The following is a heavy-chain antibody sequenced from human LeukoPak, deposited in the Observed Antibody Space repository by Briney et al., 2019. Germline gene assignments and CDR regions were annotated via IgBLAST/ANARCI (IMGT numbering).Heavy chain of an antibody. CDR1: GGSFGGYY. J-gene: IGHJ4*02. Sequence: SETLSLTCAVYGGSFGGYYWSWIRQPPGKGLEWIGEINHSGSTNYNPSLKSRVTISVDTSKNQFSLKLSSVTAADTAVYYCARVAYSSSWRRQTARSVEDYFDYWGQGTLVTVSS. D-gene: IGHD6-13*01. CDR3: ARVAYSSSWRRQTARSVEDYFDY. V-gene: IGHV4-34*01. CDR2: INHSGST.